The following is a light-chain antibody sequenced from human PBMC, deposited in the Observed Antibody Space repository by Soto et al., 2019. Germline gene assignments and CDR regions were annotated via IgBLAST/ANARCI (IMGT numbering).Light chain of an antibody. CDR2: GAF. CDR3: QQRNVWPPVT. J-gene: IGKJ5*01. Sequence: PGERATLSCRSIPSVTNFLPWYQQKPGQSPRLLIYGAFNRATGIPARFSGSGSGTDFTLTISSLEPEDSAVYYCQQRNVWPPVTFGQGTRLEIK. V-gene: IGKV3-11*01. CDR1: PSVTNF.